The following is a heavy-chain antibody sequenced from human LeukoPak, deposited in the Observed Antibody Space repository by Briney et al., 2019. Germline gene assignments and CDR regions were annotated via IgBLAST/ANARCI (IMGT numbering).Heavy chain of an antibody. V-gene: IGHV7-4-1*02. CDR3: ARETYSSSSDN. CDR1: GYTFTSFA. Sequence: ASVKVSCKPSGYTFTSFAMNWVRQAPGQGVEWMGWMNTNTGDPTYAQGFTGRFVFSLDTSVSTAYLQISSLKGEDTAVYYCARETYSSSSDNWGQRTLVTVS. D-gene: IGHD6-6*01. CDR2: MNTNTGDP. J-gene: IGHJ4*02.